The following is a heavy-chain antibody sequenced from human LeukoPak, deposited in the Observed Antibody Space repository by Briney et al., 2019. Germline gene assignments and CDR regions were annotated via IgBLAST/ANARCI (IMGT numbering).Heavy chain of an antibody. CDR1: GFTFSSYA. Sequence: GGSLRLSCAASGFTFSSYAITWVRQAPGKGLEWVSGISGSGGSTYYADSVKGRFTISRDNSKNTLYLQMNSLRAEDTAVYFCAKPGSSSYLYYFDSWGQGTLVTVSS. V-gene: IGHV3-23*01. CDR2: ISGSGGST. CDR3: AKPGSSSYLYYFDS. D-gene: IGHD6-6*01. J-gene: IGHJ4*02.